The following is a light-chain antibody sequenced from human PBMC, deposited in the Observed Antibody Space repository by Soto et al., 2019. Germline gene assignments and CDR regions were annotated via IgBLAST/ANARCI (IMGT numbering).Light chain of an antibody. J-gene: IGKJ4*01. CDR3: QQRSNWPT. V-gene: IGKV3-11*01. CDR1: QSVGSY. CDR2: DAS. Sequence: EIVLTQSPATLSLSPGERATLSCRASQSVGSYLAWYQQKPGQAPRLLIYDASNRATGIPARFSGSGSGTDFTLIISSLEPEDFEVYYCQQRSNWPTFGGGTKVEIK.